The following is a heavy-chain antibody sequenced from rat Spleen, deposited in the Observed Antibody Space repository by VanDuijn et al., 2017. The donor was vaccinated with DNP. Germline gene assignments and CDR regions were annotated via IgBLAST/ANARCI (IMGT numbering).Heavy chain of an antibody. J-gene: IGHJ2*01. V-gene: IGHV5-22*01. Sequence: EVQLVESGGGLVQPGRSLKLSCAASGSTFSDYYMAWIRQAPTKGLEWVAYIRYDGGSSKYGDSVKGRFTISRDNTKNTLYLQMNSLRSEDMATYYCARWNSGHFDYWGQGVMVPVSS. CDR1: GSTFSDYY. D-gene: IGHD4-3*01. CDR3: ARWNSGHFDY. CDR2: IRYDGGSS.